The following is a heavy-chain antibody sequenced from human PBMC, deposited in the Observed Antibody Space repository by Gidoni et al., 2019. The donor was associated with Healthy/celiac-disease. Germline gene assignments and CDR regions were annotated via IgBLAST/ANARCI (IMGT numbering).Heavy chain of an antibody. V-gene: IGHV4-31*02. CDR3: ARDRHCSSTSCYTPNYYGMDV. D-gene: IGHD2-2*02. CDR2: ST. J-gene: IGHJ6*02. Sequence: STYYNPSLKSRVTISVDTSKNQFSLKLSSVTAADTAVYYCARDRHCSSTSCYTPNYYGMDVWGQGTTVTVSS.